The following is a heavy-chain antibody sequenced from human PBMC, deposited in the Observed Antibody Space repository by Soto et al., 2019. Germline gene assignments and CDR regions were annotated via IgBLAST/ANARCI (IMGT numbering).Heavy chain of an antibody. CDR1: EGTSGGYG. V-gene: IGHV4-59*01. Sequence: PFVTMSLSCSVAEGTSGGYGWSWIRQKPGKGLEWIGYIYYSGSTNYNPSLKSRVTISVDTSKNQFSLKLSSVTAADTAVYYCARGIGLTYYDFWSGYYLGWFDPWGQGTLVTVSS. CDR2: IYYSGST. J-gene: IGHJ5*02. CDR3: ARGIGLTYYDFWSGYYLGWFDP. D-gene: IGHD3-3*01.